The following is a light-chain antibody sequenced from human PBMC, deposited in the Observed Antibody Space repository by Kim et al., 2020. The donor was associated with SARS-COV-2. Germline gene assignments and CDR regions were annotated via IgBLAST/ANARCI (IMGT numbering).Light chain of an antibody. CDR3: QQYNSYSLT. CDR1: QSISSW. V-gene: IGKV1-5*03. CDR2: KAS. Sequence: ASVGDRVTITCRASQSISSWLAWYQQKPGKAPKLLIYKASSLESGVPSRFSGSGSGSEFTLTISSLQPDDFATYYCQQYNSYSLTFGGGTKVDIK. J-gene: IGKJ4*01.